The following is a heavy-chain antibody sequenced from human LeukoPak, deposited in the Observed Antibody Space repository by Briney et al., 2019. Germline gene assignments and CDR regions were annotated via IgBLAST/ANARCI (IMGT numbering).Heavy chain of an antibody. J-gene: IGHJ4*02. V-gene: IGHV5-51*01. Sequence: AASLKISWKASGSCFTTYWIGWGRQLAGRGLEWMGIIYPDDSDTRYSPSFQGQVTISADKSIYTAYLQWSSLKASDTAMYYCARHGKYGSGTYYRREIDYWGQGTLVTVSS. D-gene: IGHD3-10*01. CDR3: ARHGKYGSGTYYRREIDY. CDR2: IYPDDSDT. CDR1: GSCFTTYW.